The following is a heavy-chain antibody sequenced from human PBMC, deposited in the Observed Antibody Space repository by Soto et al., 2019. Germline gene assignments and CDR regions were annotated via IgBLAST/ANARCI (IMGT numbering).Heavy chain of an antibody. CDR1: GFTFSSYG. D-gene: IGHD3-3*01. CDR2: ISYDGSNK. V-gene: IGHV3-30*18. CDR3: AKDHEHPLRFLEWLLDPRLDY. J-gene: IGHJ4*02. Sequence: QVQLVESGGGVVQPGRSLRLSCAASGFTFSSYGMHWVRQAPGKGLEWVAVISYDGSNKYYADSVKGRFTISRDNSKNTLYLQMNSLRAEDTAVYYCAKDHEHPLRFLEWLLDPRLDYWGQGTLVTVSS.